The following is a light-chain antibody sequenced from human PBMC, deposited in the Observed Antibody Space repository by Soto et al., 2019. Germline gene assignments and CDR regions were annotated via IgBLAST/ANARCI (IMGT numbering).Light chain of an antibody. CDR3: HQYYGNPS. J-gene: IGKJ2*01. Sequence: DIVMTQSPDSLAVSLGERATINCKSSQSVLHRSNNKNYLAWYQQKPGQPPKLLIYWTSTRESGVPERFSGSGAGTDFTLTINSLQAEDVAFYYCHQYYGNPSFGQGTKLEIK. CDR2: WTS. CDR1: QSVLHRSNNKNY. V-gene: IGKV4-1*01.